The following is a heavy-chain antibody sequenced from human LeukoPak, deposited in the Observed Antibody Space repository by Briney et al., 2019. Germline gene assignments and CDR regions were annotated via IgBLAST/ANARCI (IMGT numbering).Heavy chain of an antibody. CDR2: IYHSGST. CDR3: ARGRQLLYAWFDP. D-gene: IGHD2-2*02. J-gene: IGHJ5*02. Sequence: PSETLSLTCAVSGGSISSGGYSWSWIRQPPGKGLEWIGYIYHSGSTYYNPSLKSRVTISADRSKNQFSLKLSSVTAADTAVYYCARGRQLLYAWFDPWGQGTLVTVSS. V-gene: IGHV4-30-2*01. CDR1: GGSISSGGYS.